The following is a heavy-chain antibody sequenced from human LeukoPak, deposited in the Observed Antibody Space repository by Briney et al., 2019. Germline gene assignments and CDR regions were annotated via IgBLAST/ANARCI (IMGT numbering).Heavy chain of an antibody. J-gene: IGHJ4*02. V-gene: IGHV4-34*01. D-gene: IGHD3-22*01. Sequence: PSETLSLTCAVYGGSFSGYYWSWIRQPPGKGLEWIGEINHSGSTNYNPSLKSRVTISVDTSKNQFSLKLSSVTAADTAVYYCARSTDYYDSSGYYDFDYWGQGTLVTVSS. CDR3: ARSTDYYDSSGYYDFDY. CDR1: GGSFSGYY. CDR2: INHSGST.